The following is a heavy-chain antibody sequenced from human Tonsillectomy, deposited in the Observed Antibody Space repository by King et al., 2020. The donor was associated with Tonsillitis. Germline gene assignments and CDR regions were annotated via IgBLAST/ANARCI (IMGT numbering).Heavy chain of an antibody. CDR1: GFTFDDYA. V-gene: IGHV3-9*01. CDR2: ISWNSGSI. J-gene: IGHJ4*02. D-gene: IGHD5-18*01. CDR3: AKNNSDGYAYYFDY. Sequence: VQLVESGGGLVQPGRSLRLSCAASGFTFDDYAMHWVRQAPGKGLEWVSGISWNSGSIGYADSVKGRFTISRDNAKNSLYLQMNSLRAEDTALYYCAKNNSDGYAYYFDYWGQGTLVTVSS.